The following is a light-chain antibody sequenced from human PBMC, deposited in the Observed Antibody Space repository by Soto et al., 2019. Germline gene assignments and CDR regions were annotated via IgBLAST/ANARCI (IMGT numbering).Light chain of an antibody. J-gene: IGKJ3*01. V-gene: IGKV3-15*01. CDR1: QSVSIN. Sequence: EVVMSQSPATLSVSPGERTTLSCRASQSVSINLAWYQQKPGQAPRLLIYGASTRATGIPARFSGSGSGTEFTLTISGPQSEHFAVYYCQQYNDWPRTFGPGTKVDIK. CDR3: QQYNDWPRT. CDR2: GAS.